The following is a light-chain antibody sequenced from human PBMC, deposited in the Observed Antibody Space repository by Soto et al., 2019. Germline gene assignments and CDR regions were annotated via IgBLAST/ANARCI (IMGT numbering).Light chain of an antibody. CDR1: SSDVGSYDY. V-gene: IGLV2-14*01. Sequence: QSVLTQPASVSGSPGQSITISCTGTSSDVGSYDYVSWYQQYPGKAPELIIYGVYNRPSGVSSRFSGSKSGNTASLTISGLQAEDEADYYCNSYAGNSYVFGTGTKVTVL. J-gene: IGLJ1*01. CDR2: GVY. CDR3: NSYAGNSYV.